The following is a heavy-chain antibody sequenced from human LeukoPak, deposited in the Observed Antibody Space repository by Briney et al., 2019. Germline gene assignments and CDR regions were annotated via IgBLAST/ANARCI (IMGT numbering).Heavy chain of an antibody. CDR3: ARGHTAVTRHFDF. CDR1: GFTFTTYS. Sequence: GGSLRLSCEASGFTFTTYSMTWVRQAPGKGLGWVSIISSGSSAIFSADALKGRFTISRDDAKNLLYLDMNSLRAEHTAVYYCARGHTAVTRHFDFWRQGPLVTVSS. J-gene: IGHJ4*02. V-gene: IGHV3-21*01. CDR2: ISSGSSAI. D-gene: IGHD4-17*01.